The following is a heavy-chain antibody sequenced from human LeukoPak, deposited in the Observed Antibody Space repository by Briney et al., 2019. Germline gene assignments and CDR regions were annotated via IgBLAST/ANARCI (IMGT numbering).Heavy chain of an antibody. V-gene: IGHV3-30*18. Sequence: GRSLRLSCAASGFTFSSYGMHWVRQAPGKGLEWVAVISYDGSNKYYADSVKGRFTISRDNSKNTLYLQMNSLRAEDTAVYYCAKDLYSIAAAGPFDYWGQGTLVTVSS. J-gene: IGHJ4*02. D-gene: IGHD6-13*01. CDR3: AKDLYSIAAAGPFDY. CDR2: ISYDGSNK. CDR1: GFTFSSYG.